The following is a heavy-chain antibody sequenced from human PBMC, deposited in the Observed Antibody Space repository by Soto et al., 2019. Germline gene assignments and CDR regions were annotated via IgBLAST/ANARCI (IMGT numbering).Heavy chain of an antibody. Sequence: PSETLSLTCTVSGGSISSYYWCWTRQPAGKGLEWIGRFYPSGKTNYSPSLQSRLTMSADTSRNQFSLNLTSVTAADTGVYYCARGQRFSDWFDPWGQGTLVTVSS. CDR3: ARGQRFSDWFDP. CDR1: GGSISSYY. J-gene: IGHJ5*02. D-gene: IGHD3-3*01. CDR2: FYPSGKT. V-gene: IGHV4-4*07.